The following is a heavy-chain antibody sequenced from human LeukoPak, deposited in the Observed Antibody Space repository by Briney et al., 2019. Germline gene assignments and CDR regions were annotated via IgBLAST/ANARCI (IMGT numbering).Heavy chain of an antibody. CDR1: GFTFSNYA. CDR2: LSGHGIAT. Sequence: GRSLRLSCAASGFTFSNYAMTWVRQAPGRGLEWVSSLSGHGIATHYADSVKGRFTISRDNSKNTMYLQLNSLRAADTAVYVCARSRSWCFDPWGQGTLVTVSS. V-gene: IGHV3-23*01. CDR3: ARSRSWCFDP. D-gene: IGHD4/OR15-4a*01. J-gene: IGHJ5*02.